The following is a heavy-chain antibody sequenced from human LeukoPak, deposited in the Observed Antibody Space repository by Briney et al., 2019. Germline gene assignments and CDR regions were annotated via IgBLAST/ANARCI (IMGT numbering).Heavy chain of an antibody. V-gene: IGHV1-18*01. D-gene: IGHD3-3*01. Sequence: VASVKVSCKASGYTFTSYGIIWVRQAPGQGLEWMGWISAYNGNTNYAQKLQGRVTMTTDTSTSTAYMELRSLRSDDTAVYYCARDVWSGYWGPNYYYIDVWGNGTTVTVSS. CDR2: ISAYNGNT. CDR3: ARDVWSGYWGPNYYYIDV. J-gene: IGHJ6*03. CDR1: GYTFTSYG.